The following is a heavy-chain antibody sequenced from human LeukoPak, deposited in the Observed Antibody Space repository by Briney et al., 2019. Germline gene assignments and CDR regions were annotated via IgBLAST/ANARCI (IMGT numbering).Heavy chain of an antibody. CDR2: ITDSGTTA. CDR3: AGRTGAY. Sequence: PGGSLRLSCKASGSTFSTSGMSWVRQAPGKGLEWVSDITDSGTTAYYADAVKGRFIVSRDNSKNTLYLQMNSLRVEDTAVYYCAGRTGAYWGQGTQVLVSS. CDR1: GSTFSTSG. V-gene: IGHV3-23*01. D-gene: IGHD1-26*01. J-gene: IGHJ4*02.